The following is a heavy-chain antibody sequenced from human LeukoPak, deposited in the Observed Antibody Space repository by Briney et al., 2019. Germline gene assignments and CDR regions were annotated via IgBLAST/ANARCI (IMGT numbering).Heavy chain of an antibody. CDR2: LNPSGGSS. CDR1: GYTVTSYY. V-gene: IGHV1-46*01. D-gene: IGHD6-13*01. CDR3: ARGYSSWYYLGY. J-gene: IGHJ4*02. Sequence: ASVKVSCKASGYTVTSYYMHWVRQAPGQGLEWMGILNPSGGSSSYAQKFQGRATLTRATSTSTAYMELRSLRSDDTAVYYCARGYSSWYYLGYWGQGTLVTVSS.